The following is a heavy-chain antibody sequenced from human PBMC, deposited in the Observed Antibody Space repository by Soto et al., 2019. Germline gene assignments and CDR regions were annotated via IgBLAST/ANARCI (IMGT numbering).Heavy chain of an antibody. CDR3: ARGHTYGTFDY. D-gene: IGHD5-18*01. CDR2: MYYSGST. V-gene: IGHV4-59*01. J-gene: IGHJ4*02. Sequence: SETLSLTCTVFGDSIRNYYWSWIRQPPGKGLEWIGSMYYSGSTNYNPSLKSQVSISADTSKNHFSLNLSSVTAADTAVYYCARGHTYGTFDYWGQGTLVTVSS. CDR1: GDSIRNYY.